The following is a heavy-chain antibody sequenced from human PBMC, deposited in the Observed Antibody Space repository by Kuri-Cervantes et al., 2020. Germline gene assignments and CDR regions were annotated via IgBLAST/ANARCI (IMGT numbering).Heavy chain of an antibody. V-gene: IGHV1-46*01. CDR3: ARYYYESSGYIDY. CDR1: GYTFTNSD. CDR2: INPSDSRT. D-gene: IGHD3-22*01. Sequence: ASVKVSCKASGYTFTNSDINWVRQATGQGLEWMGIINPSDSRTSYAQKFQGRVTMTRDTSTSTVYMELSSLRSEDTAVYYCARYYYESSGYIDYWGQGTLVTVSS. J-gene: IGHJ4*02.